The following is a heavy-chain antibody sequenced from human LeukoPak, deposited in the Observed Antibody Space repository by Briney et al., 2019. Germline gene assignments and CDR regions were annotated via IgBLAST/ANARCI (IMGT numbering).Heavy chain of an antibody. CDR2: INPSGGST. V-gene: IGHV1-46*01. Sequence: GASAKVSCKASGYTFTSYYMHWVRQAPGQGLGWMGIINPSGGSTSYAQKFQGRVTMTRDMSTSTVYMELSSLRSEDTAVYYCARAGPGIAVAGRLGDWGQGTLVTVSS. J-gene: IGHJ4*02. CDR1: GYTFTSYY. D-gene: IGHD6-19*01. CDR3: ARAGPGIAVAGRLGD.